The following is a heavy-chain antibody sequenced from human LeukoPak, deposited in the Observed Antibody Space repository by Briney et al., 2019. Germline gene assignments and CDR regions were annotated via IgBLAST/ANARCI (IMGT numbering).Heavy chain of an antibody. J-gene: IGHJ3*01. Sequence: ASVKVSCKASGYTLTDYYIHWVRQAPGQGLQWMGRIDPNSGDTKYTQKFQGRVSMTRDTSISTAYMELSRLTSDDTAVYYCATFTAPRNAFDLWGQGTMVTVSS. V-gene: IGHV1-2*06. CDR3: ATFTAPRNAFDL. CDR1: GYTLTDYY. CDR2: IDPNSGDT. D-gene: IGHD3-16*01.